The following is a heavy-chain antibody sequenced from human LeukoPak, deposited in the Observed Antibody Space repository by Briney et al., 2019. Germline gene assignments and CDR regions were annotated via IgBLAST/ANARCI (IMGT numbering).Heavy chain of an antibody. D-gene: IGHD1-26*01. V-gene: IGHV4-30-4*01. CDR3: ARVPGIVGASEYDY. Sequence: SETLSLTCTVSGGSISSGDYYWSWIRQPPGKGLEWIGYIYYSGSTYYNPSLKSRVTISVDTSKNQFSLKLSSVTAADTAVYYCARVPGIVGASEYDYWGQGTLVTVSS. CDR1: GGSISSGDYY. J-gene: IGHJ4*02. CDR2: IYYSGST.